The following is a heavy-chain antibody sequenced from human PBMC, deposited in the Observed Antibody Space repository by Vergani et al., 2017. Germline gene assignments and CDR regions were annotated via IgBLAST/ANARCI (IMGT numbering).Heavy chain of an antibody. V-gene: IGHV4-30-4*08. Sequence: QLQLQESGPGLVKPSQTLSLTCTVPGGSISSGDYYWSWIRQPPGKGLEWIGYIYYSGSTYYNPSLKSRVTISVDTSKNQFSLKLSSVTAADTAVYYCARDQRETAAGIDYWGQGTLVTVSS. CDR3: ARDQRETAAGIDY. CDR2: IYYSGST. D-gene: IGHD6-13*01. CDR1: GGSISSGDYY. J-gene: IGHJ4*02.